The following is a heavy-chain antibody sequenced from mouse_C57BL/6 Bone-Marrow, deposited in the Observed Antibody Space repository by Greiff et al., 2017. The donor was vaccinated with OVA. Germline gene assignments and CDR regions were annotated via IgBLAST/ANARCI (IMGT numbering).Heavy chain of an antibody. Sequence: EVQLQQSGPELVKPGASVKISCKASGYTFTDYYMNWVKQSHGKSLEWIGDINPNNGGTSYNQKFKGKATLTVDKSSSTAYMELRSLTSEDSAVYYCARRGYYYGSSYDWYFDVWGTGTTVTVSS. V-gene: IGHV1-26*01. CDR1: GYTFTDYY. J-gene: IGHJ1*03. CDR3: ARRGYYYGSSYDWYFDV. CDR2: INPNNGGT. D-gene: IGHD1-1*01.